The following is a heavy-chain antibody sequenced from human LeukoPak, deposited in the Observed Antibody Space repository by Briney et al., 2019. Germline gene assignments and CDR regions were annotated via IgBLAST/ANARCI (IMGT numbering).Heavy chain of an antibody. V-gene: IGHV4-4*02. CDR1: GGSISSSNW. J-gene: IGHJ4*02. CDR3: ARENGYCSSTSCYFQPYYFDY. D-gene: IGHD2-2*03. CDR2: IYHSGST. Sequence: SETLSLTCAVSGGSISSSNWWSWVRQPPGKGLEWIGEIYHSGSTNYNPSLKSRVTISVDKSKNQFSLKLSSVTAADTAVYYCARENGYCSSTSCYFQPYYFDYWGQGTLVTVSS.